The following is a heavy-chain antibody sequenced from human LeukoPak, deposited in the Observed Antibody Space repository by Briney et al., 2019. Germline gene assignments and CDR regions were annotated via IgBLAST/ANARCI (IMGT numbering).Heavy chain of an antibody. Sequence: GGSLRLSCAASGFTVSSNYMSWVRQAPGEGLEWVSVIYSGGSTYYADSVKGRFTISRDNSKNTLYLQMNSLRAEDTAVYYCARVSVPAADYFDYWGQGTLVTVSS. J-gene: IGHJ4*02. D-gene: IGHD2-2*01. CDR2: IYSGGST. CDR3: ARVSVPAADYFDY. V-gene: IGHV3-53*01. CDR1: GFTVSSNY.